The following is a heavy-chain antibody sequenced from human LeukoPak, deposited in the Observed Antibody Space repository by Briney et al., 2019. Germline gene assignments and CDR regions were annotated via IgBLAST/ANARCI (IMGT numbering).Heavy chain of an antibody. CDR2: IYYSGST. D-gene: IGHD5/OR15-5a*01. J-gene: IGHJ5*02. V-gene: IGHV4-59*01. CDR3: ARGVTYNWFDP. CDR1: GGSISSYY. Sequence: SETLSLTYTVSGGSISSYYWSWIRQPPGKGLEWIGYIYYSGSTNYNPSLKSRVTISVDTSKNQFSLKLSSVTAADTAVYYCARGVTYNWFDPWGQGTLVTVSS.